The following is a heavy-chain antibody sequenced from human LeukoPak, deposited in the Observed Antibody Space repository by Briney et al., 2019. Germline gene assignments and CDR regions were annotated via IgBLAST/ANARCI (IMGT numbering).Heavy chain of an antibody. CDR2: IYSAGST. Sequence: GGSLRLSCAASGFTVSTNYISWVRQTPGKGLEWVSVIYSAGSTYYADSVKGRFTISRDNSKNTLYLQMNSLRAEDTAVYYCAKEAGVVVPAASWFDPWGQGTLVTVSS. V-gene: IGHV3-53*01. CDR3: AKEAGVVVPAASWFDP. J-gene: IGHJ5*02. CDR1: GFTVSTNY. D-gene: IGHD2-2*01.